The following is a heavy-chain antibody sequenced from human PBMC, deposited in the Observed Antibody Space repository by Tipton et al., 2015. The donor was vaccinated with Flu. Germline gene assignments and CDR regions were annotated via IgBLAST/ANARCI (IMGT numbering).Heavy chain of an antibody. CDR3: ARGRYCSSTSCYTGDRVYVDY. CDR1: GGSFSGYY. J-gene: IGHJ4*02. CDR2: INHSGST. V-gene: IGHV4-34*01. D-gene: IGHD2-2*02. Sequence: TLSLTCAVYGGSFSGYYWSWIRQPPGKGLEWIGEINHSGSTNYNPSLKSRVTISVDTSKNQFSLKLSSVTAADTAVYYCARGRYCSSTSCYTGDRVYVDYWGQGTLVTVSS.